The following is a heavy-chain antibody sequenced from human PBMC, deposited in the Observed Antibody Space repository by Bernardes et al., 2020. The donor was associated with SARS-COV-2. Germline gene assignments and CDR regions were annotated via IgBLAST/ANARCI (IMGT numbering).Heavy chain of an antibody. CDR3: ARAWGYCSSTSCYYYFDY. CDR1: GGSISSYY. Sequence: SETLSLTCTVSGGSISSYYWSWIRQPPGKGLEWIGYIYYSGSTNYNPSLKSRVTISVDTSKNQFSLKLSSVTAADTAVYYCARAWGYCSSTSCYYYFDYWGQGTLVTVSS. V-gene: IGHV4-59*01. CDR2: IYYSGST. J-gene: IGHJ4*02. D-gene: IGHD2-2*01.